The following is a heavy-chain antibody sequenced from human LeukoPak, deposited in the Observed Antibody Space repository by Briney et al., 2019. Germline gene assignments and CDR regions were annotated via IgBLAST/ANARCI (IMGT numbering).Heavy chain of an antibody. CDR2: IKQDGSEK. D-gene: IGHD6-19*01. CDR1: GFTFSIYW. V-gene: IGHV3-7*01. CDR3: ARGPFYSSGWRAGEYYFDY. J-gene: IGHJ4*02. Sequence: GGSLRLSYAASGFTFSIYWMSWVRQAPGKGLEWVANIKQDGSEKYYVDFVKGRFTISRDNAKNSLDLQMNSLRAEDTAVYYCARGPFYSSGWRAGEYYFDYWGQGTLVTVSS.